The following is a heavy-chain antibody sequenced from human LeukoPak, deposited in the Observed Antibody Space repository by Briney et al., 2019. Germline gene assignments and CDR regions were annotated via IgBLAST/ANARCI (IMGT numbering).Heavy chain of an antibody. CDR1: GGSFRSST. J-gene: IGHJ5*02. Sequence: ASVKVSCKASGGSFRSSTFAWVRQAPGRGLEWMGGIIHIFGTANYALEFQGRATITTDESTSTVYMELSSLRSEDTAMYYCARGPLHVALSSGSLKWLDPWGQGSLVTVSS. CDR2: IIHIFGTA. D-gene: IGHD3-3*01. CDR3: ARGPLHVALSSGSLKWLDP. V-gene: IGHV1-69*05.